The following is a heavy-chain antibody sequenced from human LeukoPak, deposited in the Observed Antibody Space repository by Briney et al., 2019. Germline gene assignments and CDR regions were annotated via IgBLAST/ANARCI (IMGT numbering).Heavy chain of an antibody. CDR3: ARVPEQRHWNFDY. J-gene: IGHJ4*02. CDR2: ISSSSSYI. CDR1: GFTFSSYS. V-gene: IGHV3-21*01. D-gene: IGHD6-25*01. Sequence: GGSLRLSCAASGFTFSSYSMNWVRQAPGKGREWVSSISSSSSYIYYADSVKGRFTIYRDNAKNSLYLKMNSLRAEDTAVYYCARVPEQRHWNFDYWGQGTLVTVSS.